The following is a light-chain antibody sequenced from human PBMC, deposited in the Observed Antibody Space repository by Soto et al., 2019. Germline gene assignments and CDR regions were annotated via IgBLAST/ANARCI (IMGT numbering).Light chain of an antibody. J-gene: IGKJ5*01. Sequence: DIQMTQSPSSLSASVGDRVTITCRASQGISYFLAWYQQKLWKLPKLLISAASTLQSGFPSWFSGSGSGTDITITIPRLHLEDVATLYCQKYSSVLTSGKGTRLEIK. CDR3: QKYSSVLT. CDR1: QGISYF. CDR2: AAS. V-gene: IGKV1-27*01.